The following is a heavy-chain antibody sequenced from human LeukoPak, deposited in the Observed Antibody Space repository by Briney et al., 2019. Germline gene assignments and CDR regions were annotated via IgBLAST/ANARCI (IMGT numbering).Heavy chain of an antibody. J-gene: IGHJ5*02. V-gene: IGHV4-34*01. CDR1: GGSFSGYY. CDR3: ARGRGYLVDP. CDR2: INHSGST. Sequence: LSETLSLTCAVYGGSFSGYYWSWIRQPPGKGLEWIGEINHSGSTNYNPSLKSRVTISVDTSKNQFSLKLSSVTAADTAVYYCARGRGYLVDPWGQGTLVTVSS. D-gene: IGHD6-13*01.